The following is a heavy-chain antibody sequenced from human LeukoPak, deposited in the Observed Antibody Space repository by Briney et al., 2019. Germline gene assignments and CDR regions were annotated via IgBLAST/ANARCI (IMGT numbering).Heavy chain of an antibody. J-gene: IGHJ6*04. CDR3: ARDRSISHGMDV. CDR1: GFTFSSYE. D-gene: IGHD2-2*02. Sequence: GGSLRLSCAASGFTFSSYEMNWVRQAPGKGLEWVSYISSSGSTIYYADSVKGRFTISRDNAKNSLCLQMNSLRAEDTAVYYCARDRSISHGMDVWGKGTTVTVSS. V-gene: IGHV3-48*03. CDR2: ISSSGSTI.